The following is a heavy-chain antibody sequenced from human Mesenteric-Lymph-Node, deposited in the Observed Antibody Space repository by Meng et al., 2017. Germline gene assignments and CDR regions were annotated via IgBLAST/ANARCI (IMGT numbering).Heavy chain of an antibody. D-gene: IGHD6-13*01. J-gene: IGHJ3*02. V-gene: IGHV1-69*05. CDR1: GGTFRSYV. CDR2: IIPLLETT. Sequence: SVKVSCKASGGTFRSYVLSWVRQAPGQGLEWMGDIIPLLETTNYAQKFQGRVTIITDESTSTAYMELSSLRSEDTAVYYCASLGPQQLVSPHAFDIWGQGTMVTVSS. CDR3: ASLGPQQLVSPHAFDI.